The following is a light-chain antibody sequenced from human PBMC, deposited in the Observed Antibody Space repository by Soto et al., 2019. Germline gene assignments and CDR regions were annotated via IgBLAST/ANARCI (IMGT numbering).Light chain of an antibody. V-gene: IGLV2-23*03. Sequence: QSALTQPASMSGSPGQSITISCTGTSSDVGSYNLVSWYQQHPGKAPKLMIYEGSKRPSGVSNRFSGSKSGNTASLTISGLQAEDEADYYCCSYAGSSTFPYVFGTGTKLTVL. CDR3: CSYAGSSTFPYV. CDR1: SSDVGSYNL. J-gene: IGLJ1*01. CDR2: EGS.